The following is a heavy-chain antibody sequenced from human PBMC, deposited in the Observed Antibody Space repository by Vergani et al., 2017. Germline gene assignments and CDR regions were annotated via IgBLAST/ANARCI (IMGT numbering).Heavy chain of an antibody. D-gene: IGHD1-26*01. CDR1: GFSIDNGYY. V-gene: IGHV4-38-2*01. CDR3: ARGGGSYRSGWFDP. Sequence: QVQLQESGPGLVKPSETLSLTCAVSGFSIDNGYYWDWIRQPPGKGLEWIGSIYRTGRTHFNPSLKSRVTISVDTSKNQFSLKLSSVTAADTAVYYCARGGGSYRSGWFDPWGQGTLVTVSS. J-gene: IGHJ5*02. CDR2: IYRTGRT.